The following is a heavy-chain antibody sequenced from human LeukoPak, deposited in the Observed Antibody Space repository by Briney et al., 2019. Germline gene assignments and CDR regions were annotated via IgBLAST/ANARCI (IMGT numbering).Heavy chain of an antibody. CDR2: IYYSGST. CDR3: ARDSPFDP. Sequence: SETLSLTCTVSGGSINSYYWNWIRQPPGKGLEWIGYIYYSGSTNYNPSLKSRVTISVDTSKNQFSLKLSSVTAADTAVYYCARDSPFDPWGQGTLVTVSS. CDR1: GGSINSYY. V-gene: IGHV4-59*01. J-gene: IGHJ5*02.